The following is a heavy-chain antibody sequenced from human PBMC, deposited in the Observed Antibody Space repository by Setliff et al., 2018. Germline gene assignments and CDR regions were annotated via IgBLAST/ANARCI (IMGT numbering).Heavy chain of an antibody. CDR3: RLAHCNTTSCEEALDF. CDR2: ISHSGSA. D-gene: IGHD2-2*01. Sequence: SETLSLTCAVYGGSFSTYFWSWIRQPPGKGLEWIGEISHSGSANYNPSLKGRVTMSVDTSKNQSSLNLNSVTAADTAVYYFRLAHCNTTSCEEALDFWSQGTLVTV. CDR1: GGSFSTYF. J-gene: IGHJ4*02. V-gene: IGHV4-34*01.